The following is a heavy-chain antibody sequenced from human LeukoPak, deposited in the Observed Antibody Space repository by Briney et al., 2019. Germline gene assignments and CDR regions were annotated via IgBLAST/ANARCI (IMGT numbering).Heavy chain of an antibody. CDR2: IYYSGST. CDR1: GGSISSYY. D-gene: IGHD5-12*01. J-gene: IGHJ3*02. CDR3: AREASLDAFDI. Sequence: SETLSLTCTVSGGSISSYYWSWIRQPPGKALEWIGYIYYSGSTNYNPSLKSRVTISVDTSKNQFSLKLSSVTAADTAVYYCAREASLDAFDIWGQGTMVTVSS. V-gene: IGHV4-59*01.